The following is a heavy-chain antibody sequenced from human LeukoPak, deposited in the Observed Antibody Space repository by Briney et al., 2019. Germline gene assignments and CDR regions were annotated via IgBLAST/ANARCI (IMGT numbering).Heavy chain of an antibody. CDR2: INHSGST. Sequence: SETLSLTCAVYGGSFSGYYWSWIRQPPGKGLEWIGEINHSGSTNYNPSLKSRVTISVDTSKNQFSLKLSSVTAADTAVYYCAGVRCSSTSCYFGYYGMDVWGQGTTVTVSS. V-gene: IGHV4-34*01. J-gene: IGHJ6*02. CDR3: AGVRCSSTSCYFGYYGMDV. CDR1: GGSFSGYY. D-gene: IGHD2-2*01.